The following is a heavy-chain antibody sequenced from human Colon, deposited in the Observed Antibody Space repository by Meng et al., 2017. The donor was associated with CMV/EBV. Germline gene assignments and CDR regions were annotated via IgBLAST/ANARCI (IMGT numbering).Heavy chain of an antibody. CDR3: ARGGSSPGPYYFDY. CDR2: ISSSTTYI. Sequence: GESLKISCAASGFTFSSYSMNWVRQAPGKGLEWVSSISSSTTYIYYADSVKGRFTISRDNAKNSLYLQMKSLRAEDTAVYYCARGGSSPGPYYFDYWGQGTLVTVSS. V-gene: IGHV3-21*01. CDR1: GFTFSSYS. D-gene: IGHD3-16*01. J-gene: IGHJ4*02.